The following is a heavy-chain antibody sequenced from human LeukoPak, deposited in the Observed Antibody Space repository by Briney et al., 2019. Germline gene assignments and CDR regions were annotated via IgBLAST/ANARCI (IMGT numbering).Heavy chain of an antibody. Sequence: SETLSLTCTVSGGSISSYHWSWIRQPPGKGLEWVGFIYSGSANYNPSLKSRVTISVDTSKNQFSLKLNSVTAADTAVYYCATYYDFWSGYSRSYYFDYWGQGTLVTVSS. CDR2: IYSGSA. V-gene: IGHV4-59*01. D-gene: IGHD3-3*01. J-gene: IGHJ4*02. CDR3: ATYYDFWSGYSRSYYFDY. CDR1: GGSISSYH.